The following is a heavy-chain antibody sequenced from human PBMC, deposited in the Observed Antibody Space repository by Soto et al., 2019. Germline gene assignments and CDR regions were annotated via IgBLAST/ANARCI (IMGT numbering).Heavy chain of an antibody. V-gene: IGHV1-18*01. D-gene: IGHD1-26*01. CDR2: ISAYNGNT. CDR3: ARDDSGFSGSHYIDYFNY. Sequence: GASVKVSCKASGYTFTSYGISWVRQAPGQGLEWMGWISAYNGNTNYAQKLQGRVTFTRDTSAGTVYMQLSSLTSEDTAVYYCARDDSGFSGSHYIDYFNYWGQGALVTVSS. J-gene: IGHJ4*02. CDR1: GYTFTSYG.